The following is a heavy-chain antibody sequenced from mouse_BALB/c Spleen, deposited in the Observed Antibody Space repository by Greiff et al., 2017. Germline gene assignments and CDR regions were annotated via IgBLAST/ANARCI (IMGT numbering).Heavy chain of an antibody. Sequence: EVKLMESGGGLVQPGGSLKLSCAASGFTFSSYTMSWVRQTPEKRLEWVAYISNGGGSTYYPDTVKGRFTISSDNAKNTLYLQMSSLKSEDTAMYYCARPDWERGFAYWGQGTLVTVSA. V-gene: IGHV5-12-2*01. CDR2: ISNGGGST. CDR1: GFTFSSYT. D-gene: IGHD4-1*01. CDR3: ARPDWERGFAY. J-gene: IGHJ3*01.